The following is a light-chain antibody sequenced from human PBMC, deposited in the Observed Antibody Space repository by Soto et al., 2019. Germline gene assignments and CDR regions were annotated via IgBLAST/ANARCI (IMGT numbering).Light chain of an antibody. J-gene: IGKJ1*01. CDR3: QQANSFPPI. CDR1: QDISTW. CDR2: ATS. Sequence: DIQMTQSPSSVSASVGDRVTITCRASQDISTWLAWYQQKPGEAPKLLISATSSLQTGVPSRFSGSGSATDFTLTISSLQPEDFATYYCQQANSFPPIFGQGTKVEV. V-gene: IGKV1-12*01.